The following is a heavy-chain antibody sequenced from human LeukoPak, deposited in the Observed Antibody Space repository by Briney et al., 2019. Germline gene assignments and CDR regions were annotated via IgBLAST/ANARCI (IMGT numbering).Heavy chain of an antibody. CDR3: ARWRPGIAAVDY. D-gene: IGHD6-13*01. CDR2: IIPIFGTA. J-gene: IGHJ4*02. CDR1: GGTFSSYA. Sequence: SVKVSCKASGGTFSSYAISWVRQAPGQGLEWMGGIIPIFGTANYAQKFQGRVTITRDTSASTAYMELSSLRSEDTAVYYCARWRPGIAAVDYWGQGTLVTVSS. V-gene: IGHV1-69*05.